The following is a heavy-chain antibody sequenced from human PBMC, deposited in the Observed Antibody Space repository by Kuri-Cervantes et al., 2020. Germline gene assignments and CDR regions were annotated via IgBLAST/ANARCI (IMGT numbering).Heavy chain of an antibody. V-gene: IGHV3-23*01. J-gene: IGHJ6*02. CDR2: ISGSDGRT. D-gene: IGHD3-16*01. Sequence: GESLKISCAASGLTFSSYAMSWVSQAPGKGLEWLPAISGSDGRTYYADSVKGRFTIPRDNSKNTLFMQMNSLRDEDTAVYYCARCATGGVGGVNFYGMDVWGQGTTVTVSS. CDR1: GLTFSSYA. CDR3: ARCATGGVGGVNFYGMDV.